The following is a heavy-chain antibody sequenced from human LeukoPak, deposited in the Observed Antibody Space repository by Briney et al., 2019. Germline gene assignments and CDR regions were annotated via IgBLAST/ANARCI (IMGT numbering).Heavy chain of an antibody. CDR3: ARAPTGTGGWNWFDP. Sequence: SETLSLTCTVSGGSISSYYWSWIRQPAGKGLELIGRIYPSGSTSYNPSLKSRVTMSVDTSKNQFSLKLSSVTAADTAVCYCARAPTGTGGWNWFDPWGQGTLVTVSS. CDR2: IYPSGST. J-gene: IGHJ5*02. D-gene: IGHD1-1*01. CDR1: GGSISSYY. V-gene: IGHV4-4*07.